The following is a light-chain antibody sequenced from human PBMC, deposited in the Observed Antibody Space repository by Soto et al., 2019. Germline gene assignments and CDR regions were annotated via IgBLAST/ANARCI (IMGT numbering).Light chain of an antibody. J-gene: IGLJ7*01. V-gene: IGLV1-51*01. Sequence: QSVLTQPPSVSAAPGQKVTISCSGSTSNIADNYVSWYQQLPGTAPKLLIYDNDKRPSGIPDRFSGSKSGTSATLGITGRQTGDEADYYCGTWDSTLSAGVFGGGTQLTVL. CDR3: GTWDSTLSAGV. CDR1: TSNIADNY. CDR2: DND.